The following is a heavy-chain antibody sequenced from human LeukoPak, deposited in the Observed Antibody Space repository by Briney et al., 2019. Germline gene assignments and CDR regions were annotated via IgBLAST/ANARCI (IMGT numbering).Heavy chain of an antibody. CDR1: GFTFSSYS. V-gene: IGHV3-48*01. CDR3: AKVVGGYFDY. CDR2: ISSSSSTI. J-gene: IGHJ4*02. D-gene: IGHD3-10*01. Sequence: PGGSLRLSCAASGFTFSSYSMNWVRQAPGKGLEWVSYISSSSSTIYYADSVKGRFTISRDNAKNSLYLQMNSLRAEDTAVYYCAKVVGGYFDYWGQGTLVTVSS.